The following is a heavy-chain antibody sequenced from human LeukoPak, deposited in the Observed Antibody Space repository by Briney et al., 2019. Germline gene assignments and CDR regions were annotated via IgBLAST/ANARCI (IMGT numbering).Heavy chain of an antibody. CDR1: GFSISSYY. CDR3: ARNPSYDILTGYSDYYGMDV. D-gene: IGHD3-9*01. J-gene: IGHJ6*02. Sequence: SETLSLTCTVSGFSISSYYLSWVRQPPGKGLEWIGYIYYSGGTNYNPSLTSGVTISVDTSKNQFSLKLRSVTTADTAVYYCARNPSYDILTGYSDYYGMDVWGQGTPVTVSS. V-gene: IGHV4-59*01. CDR2: IYYSGGT.